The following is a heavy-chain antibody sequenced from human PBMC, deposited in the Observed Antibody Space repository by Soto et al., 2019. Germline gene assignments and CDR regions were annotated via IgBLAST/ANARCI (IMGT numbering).Heavy chain of an antibody. CDR3: ARDVIVPAAYFDS. CDR1: GLTLGDHY. D-gene: IGHD2-2*01. V-gene: IGHV3-11*06. CDR2: SSKSGSYT. Sequence: LRLSCKVSGLTLGDHYVSWIRQAPGKGLEWLSFSSKSGSYTNYADSVKGRFTIYRDNAENSIYLQMDSLRAEDTGIYFCARDVIVPAAYFDSWGQGTLVTVSS. J-gene: IGHJ4*02.